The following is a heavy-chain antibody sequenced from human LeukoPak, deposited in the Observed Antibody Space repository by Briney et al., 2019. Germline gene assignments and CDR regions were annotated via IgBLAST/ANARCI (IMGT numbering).Heavy chain of an antibody. Sequence: SETLSLTCAVYGGSFSGYYWSWIRQPPGKGLEWIGEINHSGSTNYNPSLKSRVTISLDTSKNQFSLKLSSVTAADTAVYYCARSVGPRAAAGISLIVWGQGTLVTVSS. CDR1: GGSFSGYY. J-gene: IGHJ4*02. V-gene: IGHV4-34*01. CDR3: ARSVGPRAAAGISLIV. D-gene: IGHD6-13*01. CDR2: INHSGST.